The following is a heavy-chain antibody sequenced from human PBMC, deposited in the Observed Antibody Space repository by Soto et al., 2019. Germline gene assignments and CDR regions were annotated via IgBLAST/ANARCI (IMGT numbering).Heavy chain of an antibody. CDR2: IYPSDSDT. Sequence: PGESLKISCKGSGYNFAGYWIAWVRQMPGKGLELMGIIYPSDSDTRYRPSFQGQVTISADKSISSAHLQWSSLRASDTAMYYCARGGVSTRTFDYWGQGTPVTSPQ. J-gene: IGHJ4*02. CDR1: GYNFAGYW. D-gene: IGHD3-3*01. V-gene: IGHV5-51*01. CDR3: ARGGVSTRTFDY.